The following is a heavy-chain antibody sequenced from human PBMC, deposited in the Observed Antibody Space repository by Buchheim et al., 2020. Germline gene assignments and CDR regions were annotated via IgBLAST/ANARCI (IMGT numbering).Heavy chain of an antibody. V-gene: IGHV3-48*01. J-gene: IGHJ6*02. CDR2: ISSSSSTI. CDR1: GFTFSSYS. Sequence: EVQLVESGGGLVQPGGSLRLSCAASGFTFSSYSMNWVRQAPGKGLEWVSYISSSSSTIYYTDSVKGRFTISRDNAKNSLYLQMNSLRAEDTAVYYCARDPTGYYYYYGMDVWGQGTT. CDR3: ARDPTGYYYYYGMDV. D-gene: IGHD4-11*01.